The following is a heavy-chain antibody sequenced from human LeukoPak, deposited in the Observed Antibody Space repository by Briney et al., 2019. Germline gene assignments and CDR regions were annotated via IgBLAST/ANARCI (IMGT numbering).Heavy chain of an antibody. CDR2: FDPEDGET. CDR1: GYTLTELS. V-gene: IGHV1-24*01. Sequence: ASVKVSCKVSGYTLTELSMHWVRQAPGKGLEWMGGFDPEDGETIYAQKFQGRVTMTEDTSTDTAYMELSSLRSEDTAVYYCATDPLYYDILTGHYKLSDWGQGTLVTVSS. J-gene: IGHJ4*02. D-gene: IGHD3-9*01. CDR3: ATDPLYYDILTGHYKLSD.